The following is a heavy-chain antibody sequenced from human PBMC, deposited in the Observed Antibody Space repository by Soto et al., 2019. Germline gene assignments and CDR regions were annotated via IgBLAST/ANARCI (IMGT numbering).Heavy chain of an antibody. CDR2: LNSISNSV. J-gene: IGHJ4*01. CDR1: GVTLSTYT. Sequence: PGGCLRLCCVSSGVTLSTYTMTWVRQAPGKGLEWVASLNSISNSVYYVDSVRGRFTISRDNSKNSLFLQLNSLRPEDTGFYYCTTTPDYWRPGTPVPVSS. V-gene: IGHV3-21*04. CDR3: TTTPDY.